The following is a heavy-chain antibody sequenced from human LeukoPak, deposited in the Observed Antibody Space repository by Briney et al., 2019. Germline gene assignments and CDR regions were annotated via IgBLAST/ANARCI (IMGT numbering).Heavy chain of an antibody. CDR1: GGTFSSYA. V-gene: IGHV1-69*04. CDR3: ARGVAVVPATHYYFDY. D-gene: IGHD2-2*01. CDR2: IIPILGIA. Sequence: GSSVKVSCKASGGTFSSYAISWVRQAPGQGLEWMGRIIPILGIANYAQKFQGRVTITADKSTSTAYMELSSLRSEDTAVYYCARGVAVVPATHYYFDYWGQGSLVTVSS. J-gene: IGHJ4*02.